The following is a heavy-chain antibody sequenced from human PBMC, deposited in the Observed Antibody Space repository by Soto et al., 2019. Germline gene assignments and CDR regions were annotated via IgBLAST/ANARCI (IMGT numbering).Heavy chain of an antibody. CDR3: ARRYGWLYFDY. J-gene: IGHJ4*02. CDR2: IFYSGST. D-gene: IGHD6-19*01. Sequence: SDTLSLTCTVSGDSISRSNYFWGWIRQPPGKGLEWIGTIFYSGSTYYNPSLKSRVTISVDTSKNQFSLRLISVTAADTALYYCARRYGWLYFDYWGQGSLVTVSS. CDR1: GDSISRSNYF. V-gene: IGHV4-39*01.